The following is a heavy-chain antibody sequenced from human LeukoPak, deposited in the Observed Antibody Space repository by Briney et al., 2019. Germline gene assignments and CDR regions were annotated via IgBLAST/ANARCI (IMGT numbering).Heavy chain of an antibody. CDR1: GFSLSKNA. Sequence: PGGSLRLSCVVSGFSLSKNAMHWVRQAPGKGLEWVTVISYDGTKDYYADSVKGRFTISRDSSKNTLYLQMNNLKTEDTGVYYCAASSDSSGFFLDFWGQGTLVTVSS. V-gene: IGHV3-30-3*01. CDR2: ISYDGTKD. CDR3: AASSDSSGFFLDF. J-gene: IGHJ1*01. D-gene: IGHD3-22*01.